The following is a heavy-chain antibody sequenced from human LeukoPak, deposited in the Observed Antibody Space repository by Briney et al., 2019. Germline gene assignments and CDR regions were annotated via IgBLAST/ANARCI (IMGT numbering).Heavy chain of an antibody. CDR2: IYTSGST. D-gene: IGHD6-19*01. Sequence: SETLSLTCTVSGGSISSYYWSWIRQPPGKELEWIGYIYTSGSTNYNPSLKSRVTVSVDTSKNQFSLKLSSVTAADTAVYYCARSFIAVADDAFDIWGQGTMVTVSS. CDR3: ARSFIAVADDAFDI. J-gene: IGHJ3*02. V-gene: IGHV4-4*09. CDR1: GGSISSYY.